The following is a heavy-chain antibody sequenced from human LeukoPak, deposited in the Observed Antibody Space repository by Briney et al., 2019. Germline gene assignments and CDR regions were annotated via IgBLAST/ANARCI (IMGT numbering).Heavy chain of an antibody. D-gene: IGHD4-17*01. Sequence: ASVKVSCKASGYTFTGYYMHWVRQAPGQWLEWMVWINPNSGGTNYAQKFQGRVTMTRDTSISHASMELSRLRSDDTAVYYCARVGTTVTEDDAFDIWGQGTMVTVSS. CDR3: ARVGTTVTEDDAFDI. CDR2: INPNSGGT. CDR1: GYTFTGYY. J-gene: IGHJ3*02. V-gene: IGHV1-2*02.